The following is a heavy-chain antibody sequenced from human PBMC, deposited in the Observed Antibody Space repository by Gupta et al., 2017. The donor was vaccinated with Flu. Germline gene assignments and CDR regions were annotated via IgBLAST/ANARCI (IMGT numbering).Heavy chain of an antibody. CDR2: INHDTTSH. CDR3: AKDLSNTWSFDS. D-gene: IGHD6-13*01. J-gene: IGHJ4*02. CDR1: GFTFSRNG. V-gene: IGHV3-33*06. Sequence: QVQLVESGGGVVQPGSSLRLSCGASGFTFSRNGMHWVRQTPGKGLEWVANINHDTTSHIYGDPVKGRFTISRDNSKNTLYLQMNSLRVEDTAVYYCAKDLSNTWSFDSWGQGTLVTVSS.